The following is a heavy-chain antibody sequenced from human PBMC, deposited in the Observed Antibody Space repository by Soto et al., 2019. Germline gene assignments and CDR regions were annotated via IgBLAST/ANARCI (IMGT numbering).Heavy chain of an antibody. D-gene: IGHD2-15*01. J-gene: IGHJ3*02. Sequence: SETLSLTCTVSGGSISSSSYYWGWIRQPPGKGLEWIGSIYYSGSTYYNPSLKSRVTISVDTSKNQFSLKLSSVTAADTAVYYCARDHIVVVVAARVTNAFDIWGQGIRVT. CDR2: IYYSGST. CDR1: GGSISSSSYY. CDR3: ARDHIVVVVAARVTNAFDI. V-gene: IGHV4-39*02.